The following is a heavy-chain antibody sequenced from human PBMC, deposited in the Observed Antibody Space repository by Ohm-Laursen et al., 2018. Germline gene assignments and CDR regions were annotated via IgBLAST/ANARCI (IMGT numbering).Heavy chain of an antibody. V-gene: IGHV4-31*11. Sequence: TLSLTCAVSGGSISSSGYYWTWIRQHPGKGLEWIGYIFYTGITYYNPSLESRLTISVDTSKSQFSLKLSSVTAADTAVYYCAGVEMATITVGYWGQGTLVTVSS. CDR3: AGVEMATITVGY. J-gene: IGHJ4*02. CDR1: GGSISSSGYY. D-gene: IGHD5-24*01. CDR2: IFYTGIT.